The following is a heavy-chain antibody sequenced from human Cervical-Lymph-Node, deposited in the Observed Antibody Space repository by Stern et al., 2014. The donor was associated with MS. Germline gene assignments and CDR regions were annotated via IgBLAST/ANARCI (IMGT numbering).Heavy chain of an antibody. J-gene: IGHJ4*02. CDR2: ISGRRDT. CDR1: GFSFSTYA. D-gene: IGHD5-12*01. V-gene: IGHV3-23*04. CDR3: AKGVAYRGSRFFFDR. Sequence: EMQLVESGGGLLQPGGSLRLSCAASGFSFSTYAMNWVRQAPGKGLEWVSGISGRRDTYYANSVKGRFTISRDNSKKTHYLQMDSLRAEDTAVYYCAKGVAYRGSRFFFDRWGQGTLVTVSS.